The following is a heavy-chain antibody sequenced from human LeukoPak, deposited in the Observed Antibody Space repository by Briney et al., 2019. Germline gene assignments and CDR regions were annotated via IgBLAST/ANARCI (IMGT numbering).Heavy chain of an antibody. CDR1: GYTFTGYY. CDR3: ARAGYSSSWYYFDY. J-gene: IGHJ4*02. Sequence: GASVKVSCKASGYTFTGYYMHWVRQAPGQGLEWMGWISPNSGGTNYAQKFQGRVTMTRDTSISTAYMELSRLRSDDTAVYYCARAGYSSSWYYFDYWGQGTLVTVSS. CDR2: ISPNSGGT. V-gene: IGHV1-2*02. D-gene: IGHD6-13*01.